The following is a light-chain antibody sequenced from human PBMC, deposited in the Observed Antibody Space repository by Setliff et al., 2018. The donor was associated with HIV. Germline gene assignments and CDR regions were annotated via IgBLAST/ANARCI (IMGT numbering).Light chain of an antibody. J-gene: IGLJ1*01. CDR1: SSDVGTYKY. CDR2: DVS. V-gene: IGLV2-14*03. CDR3: RSYTSSSTYV. Sequence: QSVLTQPCSVSGSPGQSVTISCTGTSSDVGTYKYVSWYQQHPGKAPKLMIYDVSNRPSGVSYRFSGSKSGNTASLTISGLQAEDEADYYCRSYTSSSTYVFGTGTRSPS.